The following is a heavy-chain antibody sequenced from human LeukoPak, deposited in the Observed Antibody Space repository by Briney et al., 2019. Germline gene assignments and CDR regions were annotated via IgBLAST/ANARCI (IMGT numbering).Heavy chain of an antibody. J-gene: IGHJ6*02. CDR3: ARGGEPYYDFWSGPWDGMDV. V-gene: IGHV1-8*01. CDR2: MNPNSGNT. CDR1: GYTFTSYD. Sequence: ASVKVSCKASGYTFTSYDINWVRQATGQGLEWMGWMNPNSGNTGYAQKFQGRVTMTRNTSISTAYMELSSLRPEDTAVYYCARGGEPYYDFWSGPWDGMDVWGQGTTVTVSS. D-gene: IGHD3-3*01.